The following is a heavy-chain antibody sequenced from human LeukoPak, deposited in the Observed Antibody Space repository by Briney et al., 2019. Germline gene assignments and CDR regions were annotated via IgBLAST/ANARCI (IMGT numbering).Heavy chain of an antibody. V-gene: IGHV3-30*02. Sequence: GGSLRLSCAASGFIFSSYGMHWVRQAPGKGLEWVTFIRYDGSNKYYADSVKGRFTISRDNSKNTLYLQMNSLRAEDTAVYYCAKVDPMGAHRPFDYWGQGTLVTVSS. D-gene: IGHD1-26*01. CDR2: IRYDGSNK. CDR1: GFIFSSYG. CDR3: AKVDPMGAHRPFDY. J-gene: IGHJ4*02.